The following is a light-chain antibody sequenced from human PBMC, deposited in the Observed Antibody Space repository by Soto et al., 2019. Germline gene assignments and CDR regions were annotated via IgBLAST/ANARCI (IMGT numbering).Light chain of an antibody. CDR1: QSIDNY. CDR2: AAS. V-gene: IGKV1-39*01. CDR3: QQSYSSPET. J-gene: IGKJ1*01. Sequence: DIQMPQSPSSLSASVGDRVTITCRASQSIDNYLNWYQQKPGKAPNLLIYAASTLLSGVPSRFSGRGSGTHFTLTISSLQPEDFATYYCQQSYSSPETFGQGTKVEIK.